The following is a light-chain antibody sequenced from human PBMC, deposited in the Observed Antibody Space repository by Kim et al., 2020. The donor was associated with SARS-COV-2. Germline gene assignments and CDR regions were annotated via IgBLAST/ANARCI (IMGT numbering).Light chain of an antibody. J-gene: IGLJ3*02. Sequence: SYELTQPPSVSVSPGQTASITCSGDELGDKYACWYQQKPGQSPVLVIYQDSKRPSGIPERFSGSNSGNTATLTISGTQAMDEADYHCQAWDSSTSVFGGG. CDR1: ELGDKY. CDR2: QDS. CDR3: QAWDSSTSV. V-gene: IGLV3-1*01.